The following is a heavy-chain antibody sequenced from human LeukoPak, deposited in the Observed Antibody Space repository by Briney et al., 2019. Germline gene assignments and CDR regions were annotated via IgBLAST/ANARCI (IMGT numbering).Heavy chain of an antibody. V-gene: IGHV3-74*01. CDR2: INSDGSIT. CDR1: GFTFTTYW. J-gene: IGHJ6*02. D-gene: IGHD5-18*01. Sequence: GGSLRLSCAASGFTFTTYWMHWARQAPGKGRVWVSHINSDGSITSYADSVKGRFTISRDNAKNTLYLQMNSLRAEDTAVYYCARDAVDTANAVWGQGTTVTVSS. CDR3: ARDAVDTANAV.